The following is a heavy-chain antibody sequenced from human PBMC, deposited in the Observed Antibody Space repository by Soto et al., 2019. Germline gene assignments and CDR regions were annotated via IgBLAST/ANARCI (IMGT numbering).Heavy chain of an antibody. CDR1: VVSVSSGSYY. J-gene: IGHJ6*01. V-gene: IGHV4-61*01. CDR2: IYYSGST. Sequence: PSETLSLTCTVSVVSVSSGSYYWSWIRQPPGKGLEWIGYIYYSGSTNYNPSLKSRVTISVDTSKNQFSLKLSSVTAADTAVYYCAGGYCSSTSCWTRHYYYGMEVWGQGTMVTVS. CDR3: AGGYCSSTSCWTRHYYYGMEV. D-gene: IGHD2-2*01.